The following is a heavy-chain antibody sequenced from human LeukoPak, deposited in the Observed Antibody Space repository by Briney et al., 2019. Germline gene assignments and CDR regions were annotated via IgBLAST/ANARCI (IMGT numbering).Heavy chain of an antibody. D-gene: IGHD3-3*01. Sequence: SETLSLTCIVSGGSISSDYWSWIRQPPGKGLEWIAYIYSSGSTNYNNYTPSLKSRATISIDTPKNQFSLKLSSVTAADTAVYFCARQTSGGWSGPTRLFDPWGQGILVTVSS. CDR1: GGSISSDY. V-gene: IGHV4-4*09. CDR3: ARQTSGGWSGPTRLFDP. CDR2: IYSSGST. J-gene: IGHJ5*02.